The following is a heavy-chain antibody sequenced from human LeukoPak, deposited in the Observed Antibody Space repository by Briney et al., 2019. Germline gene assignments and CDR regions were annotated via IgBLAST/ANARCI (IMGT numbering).Heavy chain of an antibody. V-gene: IGHV3-7*01. Sequence: GGSLRLSCAASGFTFSSYWMSWVRQAPGKGLEWVANIKQDGSEKYYVDSVKGRFTISRDNAKNSLYLQMNSLRAEDTAVYYCARDCSGGSCYSPWSAFDIWGQGTMVTVSS. CDR1: GFTFSSYW. CDR3: ARDCSGGSCYSPWSAFDI. CDR2: IKQDGSEK. J-gene: IGHJ3*02. D-gene: IGHD2-15*01.